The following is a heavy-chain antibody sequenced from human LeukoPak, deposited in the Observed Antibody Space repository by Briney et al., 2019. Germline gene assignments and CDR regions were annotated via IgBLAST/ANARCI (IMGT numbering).Heavy chain of an antibody. CDR3: AKGEWELQPYYFDY. Sequence: GGSLRLSCAASGFTVSSNYMSWVRQAPGKGLEWVSAISGSGGSTYYADSVKGRFTISRDNSKNTLYLQMNSLRAEDTAVYYCAKGEWELQPYYFDYWGQGTLVTVSS. CDR1: GFTVSSNY. V-gene: IGHV3-23*01. CDR2: ISGSGGST. D-gene: IGHD1-26*01. J-gene: IGHJ4*02.